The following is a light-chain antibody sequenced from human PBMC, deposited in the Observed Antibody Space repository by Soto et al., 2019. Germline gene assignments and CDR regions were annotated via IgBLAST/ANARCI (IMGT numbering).Light chain of an antibody. J-gene: IGLJ3*02. CDR3: AAWDDSLSGRV. Sequence: QSVLTQPPSASGTPGQRVTISCSGSSSNIGSNYVYWYQQLPGTAPKLLIYRNNQRPSGVPDRFSGSKSGTSPSLAISGLRSEDEADYYCAAWDDSLSGRVLGGGTKLTVL. CDR1: SSNIGSNY. CDR2: RNN. V-gene: IGLV1-47*01.